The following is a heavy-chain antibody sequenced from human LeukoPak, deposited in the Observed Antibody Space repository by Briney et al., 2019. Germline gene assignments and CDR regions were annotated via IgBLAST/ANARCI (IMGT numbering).Heavy chain of an antibody. CDR3: ARDPSYYESSGYYYEAKNGFDT. CDR1: GCTFTSYD. Sequence: AGVKVSCKASGCTFTSYDINWVRQATGQGREGVGWMNPNSGNTGYAQNFQGRVTTPTNTSISTAYMELTSLRSEATAVYYCARDPSYYESSGYYYEAKNGFDTWGQGPMVTVSS. CDR2: MNPNSGNT. V-gene: IGHV1-8*03. J-gene: IGHJ3*02. D-gene: IGHD3-22*01.